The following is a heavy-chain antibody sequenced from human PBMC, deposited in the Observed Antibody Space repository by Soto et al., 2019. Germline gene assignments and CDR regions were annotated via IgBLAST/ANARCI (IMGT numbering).Heavy chain of an antibody. D-gene: IGHD2-15*01. V-gene: IGHV3-23*01. CDR1: GFTFSSYG. CDR2: ISGSGGST. CDR3: AQGPMYFSGGSRSSHLVF. J-gene: IGHJ4*02. Sequence: GGSLRLSCAASGFTFSSYGMSWVRRAPGKGLEWVSAISGSGGSTYYSDSVKGRFTISRDNSKNTLYLQMNSLRAEDTAVYYCAQGPMYFSGGSRSSHLVFWGPGTLVTVSS.